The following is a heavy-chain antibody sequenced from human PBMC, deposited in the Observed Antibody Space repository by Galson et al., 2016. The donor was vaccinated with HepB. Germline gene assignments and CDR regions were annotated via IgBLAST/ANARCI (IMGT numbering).Heavy chain of an antibody. Sequence: SLRLSCAASGFTFSSFAIHWVRQAPGKGLEWVAVVSSDGSDTYHADSVKGRFTISRDNSKNTLFLQMTSLRTEDTAVCYCANDQLGRSTWGAFDFWGQGTVVSVSS. CDR2: VSSDGSDT. D-gene: IGHD1-1*01. J-gene: IGHJ3*01. CDR1: GFTFSSFA. CDR3: ANDQLGRSTWGAFDF. V-gene: IGHV3-30*18.